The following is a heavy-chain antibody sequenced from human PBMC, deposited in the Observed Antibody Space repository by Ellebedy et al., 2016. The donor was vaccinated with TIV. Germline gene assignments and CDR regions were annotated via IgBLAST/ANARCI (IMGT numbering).Heavy chain of an antibody. V-gene: IGHV6-1*01. CDR2: TYYRSKWSS. CDR3: VRGATVAGIIFDF. J-gene: IGHJ4*02. D-gene: IGHD6-19*01. CDR1: GDSVSRNSAT. Sequence: SQTLSLTCAISGDSVSRNSATWNWIRQSPSRGLEWLGRTYYRSKWSSDYAVPVKSRITINSNTSKNQVSLQVNSVTPEDTAVYYCVRGATVAGIIFDFWGQGTLVTVSS.